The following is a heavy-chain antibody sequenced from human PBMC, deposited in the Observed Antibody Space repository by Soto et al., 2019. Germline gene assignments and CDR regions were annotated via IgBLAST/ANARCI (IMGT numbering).Heavy chain of an antibody. CDR3: ARQVVAAWGMIGY. CDR2: IYYNGAT. J-gene: IGHJ4*02. Sequence: SETLSLTCTVSGGSISSSTYYWGWFRQPPGKGLEWIATIYYNGATYHNPSLTGRVTVSLDTPKNQISLKLTSVTAADTAVYFCARQVVAAWGMIGYWGQGSLVTVSS. CDR1: GGSISSSTYY. D-gene: IGHD3-16*01. V-gene: IGHV4-39*01.